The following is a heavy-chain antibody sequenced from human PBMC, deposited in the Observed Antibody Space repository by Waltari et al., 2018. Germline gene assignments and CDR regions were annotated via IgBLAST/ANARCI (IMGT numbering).Heavy chain of an antibody. CDR2: IYYSGST. D-gene: IGHD2-8*01. V-gene: IGHV4-39*07. CDR3: ARDVGSGVPIDY. J-gene: IGHJ4*02. CDR1: GGSISSSSYY. Sequence: QLQLQESGPGLVKPSETLSLTCTVSGGSISSSSYYWGWIRQPPGKGLEWIGSIYYSGSTYYNPSLKSRVTISVDTSKNQFSLKLSSVTAADTAVYYSARDVGSGVPIDYWGQGTLVTVSS.